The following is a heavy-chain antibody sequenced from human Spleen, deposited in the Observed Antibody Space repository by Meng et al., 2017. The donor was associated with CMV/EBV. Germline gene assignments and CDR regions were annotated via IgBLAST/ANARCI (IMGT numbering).Heavy chain of an antibody. D-gene: IGHD2-2*01. CDR1: GGSISSSNYY. CDR3: ARVTSGTSYYFP. Sequence: ATGGSISSSNYYWVWIRQPPGKGLEYIGSIYYSGSTYYNPSLKSRVTISGDTSKNKFYLRLTSVTAADTAVYYCARVTSGTSYYFPWGQGTLVTVSS. V-gene: IGHV4-39*07. CDR2: IYYSGST. J-gene: IGHJ4*02.